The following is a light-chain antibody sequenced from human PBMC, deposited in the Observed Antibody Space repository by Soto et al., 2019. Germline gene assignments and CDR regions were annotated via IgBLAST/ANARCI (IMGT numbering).Light chain of an antibody. J-gene: IGKJ5*01. CDR3: QQFGSSSPIT. V-gene: IGKV3-20*01. Sequence: EVVLTQSPDTLSLSPGDRATLSCRASQFVGSRFLAWYQQKPGQTPRLRIYGSFSRATGIPDRFSGSGSGTDFTLTISRLEPEDFAVYHCQQFGSSSPITFGQGTRLEIK. CDR2: GSF. CDR1: QFVGSRF.